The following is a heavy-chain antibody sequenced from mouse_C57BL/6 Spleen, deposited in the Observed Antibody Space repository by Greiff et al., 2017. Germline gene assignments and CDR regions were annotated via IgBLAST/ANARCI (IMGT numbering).Heavy chain of an antibody. V-gene: IGHV1-50*01. CDR1: GYTFTSYW. CDR2: IDPSDSYT. Sequence: QVQLQQPGAELVKPGASVKLSCKASGYTFTSYWMQWVKQRPGQGLEWIGEIDPSDSYTNYNQKFKGKATLTVDKTSSTAYMQLSSLTSEDSAVYYCARQEAFDYWGQGTTLTVSS. CDR3: ARQEAFDY. J-gene: IGHJ2*01.